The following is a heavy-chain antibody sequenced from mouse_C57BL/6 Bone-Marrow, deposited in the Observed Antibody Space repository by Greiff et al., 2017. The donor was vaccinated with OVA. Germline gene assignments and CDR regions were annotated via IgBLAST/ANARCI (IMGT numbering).Heavy chain of an antibody. V-gene: IGHV1-64*01. CDR2: IHPNSGST. CDR3: ARWYYGSSSWHFDV. CDR1: GYTFTSYW. J-gene: IGHJ1*03. D-gene: IGHD1-1*01. Sequence: VQLQQPGAELVKPGASVKLSCKASGYTFTSYWMHWVKQRPGQGLEWIGMIHPNSGSTNYNEKFKSKATLTVDKSSSTAYMQLSSLTSEDSAVYYCARWYYGSSSWHFDVWGTGTTVTVSS.